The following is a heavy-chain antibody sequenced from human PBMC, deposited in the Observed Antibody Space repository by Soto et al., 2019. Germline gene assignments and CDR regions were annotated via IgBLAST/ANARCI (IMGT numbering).Heavy chain of an antibody. CDR3: VRAYCSGGSCDGYFDL. Sequence: ASVKVSCKASGYTFTSYGISWVRQAPGQGFEWMGWISAYNGNTNYAQKLQGRVTMTTDTSTSTAYMELSSLRSEDTAVYYCVRAYCSGGSCDGYFDLWGRGTLVTVSS. D-gene: IGHD2-15*01. CDR2: ISAYNGNT. J-gene: IGHJ2*01. V-gene: IGHV1-18*01. CDR1: GYTFTSYG.